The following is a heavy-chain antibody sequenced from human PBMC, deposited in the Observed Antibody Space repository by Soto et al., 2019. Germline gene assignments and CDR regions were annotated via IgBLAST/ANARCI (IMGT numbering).Heavy chain of an antibody. CDR1: GFTFSSNA. V-gene: IGHV3-23*01. CDR2: ITNTGGDT. CDR3: ARASGESYPGSRVFDS. Sequence: PGGSLRLSCTASGFTFSSNAMSWVRQTPGKGLECVSIITNTGGDTLYADSVKGRFAISRDNSKNTLYLQMNNLRAEDTAIYYCARASGESYPGSRVFDSWGQGTRVTVSS. D-gene: IGHD3-10*01. J-gene: IGHJ4*02.